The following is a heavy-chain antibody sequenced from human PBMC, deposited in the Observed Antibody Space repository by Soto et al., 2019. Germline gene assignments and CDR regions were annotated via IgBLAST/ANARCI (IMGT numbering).Heavy chain of an antibody. CDR2: ISSSSSYI. CDR3: AKEYSSSSVGWFDP. CDR1: GFTFSSYS. J-gene: IGHJ5*02. Sequence: PGGSLRLSCAASGFTFSSYSMNWVRQAPGKGLEWVSSISSSSSYIYYADSVKGRFTISRDNAKNSLYLQMNSLRAEDTAVYYCAKEYSSSSVGWFDPWGQGTLVTVSS. V-gene: IGHV3-21*04. D-gene: IGHD6-6*01.